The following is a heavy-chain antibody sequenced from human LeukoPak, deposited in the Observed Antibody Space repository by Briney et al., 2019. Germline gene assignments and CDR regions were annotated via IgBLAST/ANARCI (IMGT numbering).Heavy chain of an antibody. Sequence: ASVKVSCKASGYTFTSYGISWVRQAPGQGLERMGWISAYNGNANYAQKLQGRVTMTTDTSTSTAYMELRSLRSDDTAVYYCAREAQSSGWYFLDYWGQGTLVTVSS. CDR2: ISAYNGNA. J-gene: IGHJ4*02. CDR1: GYTFTSYG. CDR3: AREAQSSGWYFLDY. D-gene: IGHD6-19*01. V-gene: IGHV1-18*01.